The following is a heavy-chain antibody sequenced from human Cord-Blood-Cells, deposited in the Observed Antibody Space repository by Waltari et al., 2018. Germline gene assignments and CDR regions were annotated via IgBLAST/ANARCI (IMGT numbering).Heavy chain of an antibody. Sequence: EVQLLESGGGLVQPGGSLRLSCAASGFTFCSSAMSWVRQAPGKGLEWVSAISGSGGSTYYADSVKGRFTISRDNSKNTLYLQMNSLRAEDTAVYYCAKDLLRTGTTVDDYWGQGTLVTVSS. D-gene: IGHD1-7*01. CDR2: ISGSGGST. CDR3: AKDLLRTGTTVDDY. J-gene: IGHJ4*02. CDR1: GFTFCSSA. V-gene: IGHV3-23*01.